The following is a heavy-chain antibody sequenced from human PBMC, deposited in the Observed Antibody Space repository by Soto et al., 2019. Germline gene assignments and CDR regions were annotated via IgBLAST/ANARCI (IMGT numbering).Heavy chain of an antibody. V-gene: IGHV1-18*01. D-gene: IGHD6-19*01. Sequence: ASVKVSCKASGYTFTSYGISWVRQAPGQGLEWMGWISAYNGNTNYAQKLQGRVTMTTDTSTSTAYMELRSLRSDDTAVYYCASPRPGIAVAGTQYYYYYYGMDVWGQGATVTVSS. CDR3: ASPRPGIAVAGTQYYYYYYGMDV. CDR1: GYTFTSYG. CDR2: ISAYNGNT. J-gene: IGHJ6*02.